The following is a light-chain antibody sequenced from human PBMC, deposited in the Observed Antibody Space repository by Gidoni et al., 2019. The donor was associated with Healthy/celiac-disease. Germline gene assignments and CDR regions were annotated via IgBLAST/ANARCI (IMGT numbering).Light chain of an antibody. CDR3: QQSYSTPGT. CDR1: QSSSTY. Sequence: IQMTQSPSSLSASVGDRVTITRRASQSSSTYLKWYQQKPGKAPKLLIYAASSVQSGVPSRFSGSGSGTDFTLTISSLQREDFATYYCQQSYSTPGTFGQGTKVEIK. J-gene: IGKJ1*01. CDR2: AAS. V-gene: IGKV1-39*01.